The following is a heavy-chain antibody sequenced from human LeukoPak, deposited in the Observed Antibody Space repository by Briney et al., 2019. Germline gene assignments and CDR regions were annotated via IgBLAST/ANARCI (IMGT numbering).Heavy chain of an antibody. CDR1: GGSFSGYY. CDR3: ARAGYYGGRYYYYYYMDV. J-gene: IGHJ6*03. CDR2: INHSGST. Sequence: SETLSLTCAVYGGSFSGYYWSWIRQPPGKGLEWIGEINHSGSTNYNPSLKSRVTISVDTPKNQFSLKLSSVTAADTAVYYCARAGYYGGRYYYYYYMDVWGKGTTVTVSS. D-gene: IGHD1-26*01. V-gene: IGHV4-34*01.